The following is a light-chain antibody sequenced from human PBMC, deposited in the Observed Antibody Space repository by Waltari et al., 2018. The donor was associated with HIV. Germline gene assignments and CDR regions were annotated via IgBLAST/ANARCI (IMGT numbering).Light chain of an antibody. V-gene: IGKV1-39*01. Sequence: DIQMTQSPSSLSASVGDRVTITCRASQSISSYLNWYQQKPGEAPKLLIYAASSLQGGVPSTFSGSGSGTDFTLTISSLQPGDFATYYCQQSYSSPCTFGQGTKVEIK. J-gene: IGKJ1*01. CDR1: QSISSY. CDR3: QQSYSSPCT. CDR2: AAS.